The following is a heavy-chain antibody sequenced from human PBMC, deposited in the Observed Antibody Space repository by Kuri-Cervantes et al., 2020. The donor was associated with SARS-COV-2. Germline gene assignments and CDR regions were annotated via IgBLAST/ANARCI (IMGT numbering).Heavy chain of an antibody. Sequence: GGSLRLSCAASGFTFSSYAMHWVRQAPGKGLEWVAVISYDGSNKYYADSVKGRFTISRDNSKNTLYLQMNSLRAEDTAVYYCAREEKSRLVGPPDYYYMDVWGKGTTVTVSS. CDR1: GFTFSSYA. V-gene: IGHV3-30-3*01. D-gene: IGHD6-19*01. CDR2: ISYDGSNK. J-gene: IGHJ6*03. CDR3: AREEKSRLVGPPDYYYMDV.